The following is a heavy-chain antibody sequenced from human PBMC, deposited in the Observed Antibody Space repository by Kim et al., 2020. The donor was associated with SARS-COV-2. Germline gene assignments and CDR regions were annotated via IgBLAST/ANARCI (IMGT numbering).Heavy chain of an antibody. V-gene: IGHV3-74*01. CDR1: GFAFSNYW. Sequence: GGSLRLSCAASGFAFSNYWMHWVRQAPGKGLMWVSRTYNDGSSTNYADSVKGRFTISRDNAKNTLSLQMNSLRAEDTAVYYCARAGYYDSSGPDFWGQGTLVTVSS. D-gene: IGHD3-22*01. CDR3: ARAGYYDSSGPDF. CDR2: TYNDGSST. J-gene: IGHJ4*02.